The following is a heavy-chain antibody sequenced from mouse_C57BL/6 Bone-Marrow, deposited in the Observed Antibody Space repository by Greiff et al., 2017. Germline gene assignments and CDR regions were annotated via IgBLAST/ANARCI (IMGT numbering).Heavy chain of an antibody. D-gene: IGHD2-3*01. CDR1: GFTFSDYG. V-gene: IGHV5-17*01. CDR2: ISRGSSTI. Sequence: EVMLVESGGGLVKPGGSLKLSCAASGFTFSDYGMHWVRQAPEKGLEWVAYISRGSSTIYYADTVKGRFTISRDNAKNTLFLQLTSLRSEDTAMYYCARDDGPFGVWGTGTTVTVSS. J-gene: IGHJ1*03. CDR3: ARDDGPFGV.